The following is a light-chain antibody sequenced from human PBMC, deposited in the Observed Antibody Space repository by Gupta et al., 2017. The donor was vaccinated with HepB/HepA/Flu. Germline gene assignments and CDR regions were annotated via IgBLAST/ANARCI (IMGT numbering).Light chain of an antibody. CDR2: LGS. Sequence: DIVMTQPPLSLPVTPGEPASISCRSSQSLLHSNGYNYLDWYLQKPGQSPQLLIYLGSNRASGVPDRFSGSGSGTDFTLKISRVEADDVGVYYCMQALQAPPRCSFGQWTKLEIK. CDR1: QSLLHSNGYNY. V-gene: IGKV2-28*01. J-gene: IGKJ2*04. CDR3: MQALQAPPRCS.